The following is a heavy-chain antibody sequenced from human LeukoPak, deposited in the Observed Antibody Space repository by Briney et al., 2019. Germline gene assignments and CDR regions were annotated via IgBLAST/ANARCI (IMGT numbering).Heavy chain of an antibody. V-gene: IGHV3-23*01. CDR3: AKGWTKYCTGGNCYSPLYYFDY. J-gene: IGHJ4*02. CDR1: GFAFSSYA. CDR2: ISVSGVTT. Sequence: GGSLRLSCAASGFAFSSYAMNWVRQAPGKGLEWVSGISVSGVTTHYAGSVKGRFTISRDNSKNTLYLQMNSLRADDTAVYYCAKGWTKYCTGGNCYSPLYYFDYWGQGTLVTVSS. D-gene: IGHD2-15*01.